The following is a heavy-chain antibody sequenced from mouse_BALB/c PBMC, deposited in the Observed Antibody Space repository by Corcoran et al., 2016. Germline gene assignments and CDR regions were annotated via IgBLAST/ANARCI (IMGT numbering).Heavy chain of an antibody. V-gene: IGHV4-1*02. CDR3: ARAGNWAMDY. CDR2: INPDSSTI. D-gene: IGHD2-1*01. Sequence: EVKLLESGGGLVQPGGSLKLSCAASGFDFSRYWMSWVRQAPGKGIEWIGEINPDSSTINYTPSLKDKFIISRDNAKNTLYLQMSKVRSEDTALYYCARAGNWAMDYWGQGTAVTVSS. CDR1: GFDFSRYW. J-gene: IGHJ4*01.